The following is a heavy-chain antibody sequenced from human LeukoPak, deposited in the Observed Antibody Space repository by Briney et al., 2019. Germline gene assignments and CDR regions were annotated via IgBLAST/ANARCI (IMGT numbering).Heavy chain of an antibody. CDR2: ISYDGSNK. CDR1: GFTFSSYG. D-gene: IGHD3-9*01. V-gene: IGHV3-30*18. Sequence: SGRSLRLSCAASGFTFSSYGMHWVRQAPGKGLEWVAVISYDGSNKYYADSVKGRFTISRDNSKNTLYLQMNSLRAEDTAVYYCAKDADYDILTAPPDYWGQGTLVTASS. CDR3: AKDADYDILTAPPDY. J-gene: IGHJ4*02.